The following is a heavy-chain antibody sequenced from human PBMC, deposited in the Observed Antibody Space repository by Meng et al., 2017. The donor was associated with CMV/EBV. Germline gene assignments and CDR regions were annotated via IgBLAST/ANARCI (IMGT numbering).Heavy chain of an antibody. CDR2: IIPIFGTA. CDR1: GGTFSSYA. V-gene: IGHV1-69*05. Sequence: SVKVSCKASGGTFSSYAISWVRQAPGQGLEWMGGIIPIFGTANYAQKFQGRVTITTDESTSTAYMELSSLRSEDTAVYYCASNYDFWSGLDYWGQGTLVTISS. J-gene: IGHJ4*02. D-gene: IGHD3-3*01. CDR3: ASNYDFWSGLDY.